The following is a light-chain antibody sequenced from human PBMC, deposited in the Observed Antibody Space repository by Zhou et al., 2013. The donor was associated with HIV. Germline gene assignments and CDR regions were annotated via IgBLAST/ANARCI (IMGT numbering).Light chain of an antibody. CDR1: QSISSS. CDR2: GAS. J-gene: IGKJ4*01. Sequence: EIVMTQSPATLSVSPGERATLSCRASQSISSSLAWYQQKHGQAPRLLIYGASTRATGIPARFSGTGSGTEFTLTISSLQSEDFALYYCQQYNTWPTFGGGTKVEIK. CDR3: QQYNTWPT. V-gene: IGKV3-15*01.